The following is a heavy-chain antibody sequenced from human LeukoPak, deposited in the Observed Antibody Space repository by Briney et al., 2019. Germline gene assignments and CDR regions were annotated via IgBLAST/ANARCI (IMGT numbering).Heavy chain of an antibody. V-gene: IGHV1-2*02. CDR2: INPNSGST. CDR1: GYTFTGYY. Sequence: ASAKVSCKTSGYTFTGYYMHWVRQAPGQGLEWMGWINPNSGSTNFPQKFQGRVTMTGDTSISTAYMELSTLTSDDTAVYYCARDLGYGSGSPNWFDPWGQGTLVTVSS. CDR3: ARDLGYGSGSPNWFDP. D-gene: IGHD3-10*01. J-gene: IGHJ5*02.